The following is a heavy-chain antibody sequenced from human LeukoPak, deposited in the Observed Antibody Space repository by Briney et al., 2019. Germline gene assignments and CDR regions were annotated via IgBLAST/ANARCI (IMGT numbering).Heavy chain of an antibody. D-gene: IGHD3-22*01. CDR2: IYSGGST. Sequence: GGSLRLSCAASGFTVSSNYMSWVRQAPGKGLEWVSVIYSGGSTYYADSVKGRFTISRDNSKNTLYPQMNSLRAEDTAVYYCARDLRYYYDSSGYPPGDYWGQGTLVTVSS. J-gene: IGHJ4*02. V-gene: IGHV3-66*01. CDR3: ARDLRYYYDSSGYPPGDY. CDR1: GFTVSSNY.